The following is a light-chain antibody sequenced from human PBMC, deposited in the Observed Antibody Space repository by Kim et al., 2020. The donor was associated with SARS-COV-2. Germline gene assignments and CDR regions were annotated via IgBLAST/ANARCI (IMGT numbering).Light chain of an antibody. CDR3: QQYASLPGT. J-gene: IGKJ1*01. V-gene: IGKV3-20*01. Sequence: PGERATLSCWASQSISGNHLAWYQQKPVQAPRLLIYAASSRATGIPDRFSGRGSGTDFTLTISRLEPEDFAVYYCQQYASLPGTFGQGTKVDIK. CDR2: AAS. CDR1: QSISGNH.